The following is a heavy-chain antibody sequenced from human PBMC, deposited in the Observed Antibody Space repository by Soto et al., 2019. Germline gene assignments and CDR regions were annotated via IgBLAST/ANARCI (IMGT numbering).Heavy chain of an antibody. J-gene: IGHJ6*02. CDR3: ARSVEGRIFGVVTQRVHGIDV. V-gene: IGHV4-39*01. CDR1: GGSISSISYY. Sequence: SETQSLTSTVFGGSISSISYYWGWIRQPPGKGLEGTGSIYYSGSTYYNPFLKSGVTISVDTSKNQFSLKLSSVTAADTAVYFCARSVEGRIFGVVTQRVHGIDVWGQGTMVTVSS. D-gene: IGHD3-3*01. CDR2: IYYSGST.